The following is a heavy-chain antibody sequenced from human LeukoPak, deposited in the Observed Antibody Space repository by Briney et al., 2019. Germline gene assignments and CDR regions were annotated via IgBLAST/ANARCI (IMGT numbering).Heavy chain of an antibody. CDR3: ARLYSSGFPFDY. CDR2: ISSSSSYI. Sequence: GGSLRLSCAASGFTYSSYSMNWVRQAPGKGLEWVSSISSSSSYIYYADSVKGRFTISRDNAKNSLYLQMNSLRAEDTAVYYCARLYSSGFPFDYWGQGTLVTVSS. CDR1: GFTYSSYS. J-gene: IGHJ4*02. D-gene: IGHD6-19*01. V-gene: IGHV3-21*01.